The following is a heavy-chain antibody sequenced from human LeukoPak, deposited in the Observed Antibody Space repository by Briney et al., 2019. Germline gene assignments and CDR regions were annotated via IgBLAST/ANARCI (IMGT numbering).Heavy chain of an antibody. J-gene: IGHJ4*02. CDR1: GGSISSSSYY. CDR3: ARDSGSYYYFDY. CDR2: IYYSGST. D-gene: IGHD1-26*01. V-gene: IGHV4-39*07. Sequence: SETLSLTCTVSGGSISSSSYYWGWIRQPPGKGLEWIGSIYYSGSTYYNPSLKSRVTISVDTSKNQFSLKLSSVTAADTAVYYCARDSGSYYYFDYWGQGTLVTVSS.